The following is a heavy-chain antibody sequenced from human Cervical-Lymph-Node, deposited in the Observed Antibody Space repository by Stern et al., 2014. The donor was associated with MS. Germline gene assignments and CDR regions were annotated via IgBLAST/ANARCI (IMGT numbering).Heavy chain of an antibody. CDR3: ARERNYYDSSGRRDAFDI. J-gene: IGHJ3*02. Sequence: QLQLQESGPGLVKPSETLSLTCTVSGGSVSSGSYYWSWIRQPPGKGLEWIGYIYYSGSTNYNPSLKSRVTISVDTSKNQFSLKLSSVTAADTAVYYCARERNYYDSSGRRDAFDIWGQGTMVTVSS. CDR1: GGSVSSGSYY. V-gene: IGHV4-61*01. CDR2: IYYSGST. D-gene: IGHD3-22*01.